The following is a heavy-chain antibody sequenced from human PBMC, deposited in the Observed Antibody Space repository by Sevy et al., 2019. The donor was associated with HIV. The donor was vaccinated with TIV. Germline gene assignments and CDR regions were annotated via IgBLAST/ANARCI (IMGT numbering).Heavy chain of an antibody. CDR1: GFTFSSYG. CDR3: AKVGDGYNHYYYYGMDV. Sequence: GGSLRLSCAASGFTFSSYGMHWVRQAPGKGLEWVAVISYDGSNKYYADSVKGRFTTSRDNSKNTLYLQMNSLRAEDTAVYYCAKVGDGYNHYYYYGMDVWGQGTTVTVSS. J-gene: IGHJ6*02. D-gene: IGHD2-21*01. CDR2: ISYDGSNK. V-gene: IGHV3-30*18.